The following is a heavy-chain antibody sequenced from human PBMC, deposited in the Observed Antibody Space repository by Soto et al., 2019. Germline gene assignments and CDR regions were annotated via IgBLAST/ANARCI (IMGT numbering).Heavy chain of an antibody. J-gene: IGHJ6*02. Sequence: QSQTLSLTCTVSGGSISSGGYYWSWIRQHPGKGLEWIGYIYYSGSTYYNPSLKSRVTISVDTSKNQFSLKLSSVTAADTAVYYCARDQVGATSHYYGMDVWGQGTTVTVSS. V-gene: IGHV4-31*03. D-gene: IGHD1-26*01. CDR3: ARDQVGATSHYYGMDV. CDR1: GGSISSGGYY. CDR2: IYYSGST.